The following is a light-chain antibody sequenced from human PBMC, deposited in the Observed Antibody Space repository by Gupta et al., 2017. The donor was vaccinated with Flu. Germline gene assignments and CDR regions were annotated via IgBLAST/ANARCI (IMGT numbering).Light chain of an antibody. CDR2: GAS. Sequence: PGTLSLSPAERATLSFMSSESVDSAKLARYQQKPGQAPRLLIYGASTSATGIPDRVSGSGSGRDFTLTGIRREPEDFAVYFGQHYGQALSFGQGTKVEIK. J-gene: IGKJ2*03. CDR3: QHYGQALS. CDR1: ESVDSAK. V-gene: IGKV3-20*01.